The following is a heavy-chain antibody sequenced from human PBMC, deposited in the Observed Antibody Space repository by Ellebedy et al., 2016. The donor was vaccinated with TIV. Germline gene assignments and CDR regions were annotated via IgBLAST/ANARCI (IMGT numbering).Heavy chain of an antibody. CDR1: GFTFSISG. CDR2: VSRGREA. V-gene: IGHV3-21*06. D-gene: IGHD3-3*01. J-gene: IGHJ4*02. Sequence: GESLKISXAASGFTFSISGMTWVRQRPGKGLEWVATVSRGREAYYADPFKGRFFISRDNDLNSVSLQLNNLRVEDTAVYYCSRDGREWSRDCWGQGTLVTVSS. CDR3: SRDGREWSRDC.